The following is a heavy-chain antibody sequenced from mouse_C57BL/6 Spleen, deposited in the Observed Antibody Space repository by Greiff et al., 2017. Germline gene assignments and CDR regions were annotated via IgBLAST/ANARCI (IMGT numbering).Heavy chain of an antibody. J-gene: IGHJ3*01. CDR1: GYAFSSSW. V-gene: IGHV1-82*01. CDR2: IYPGDGDT. D-gene: IGHD3-2*02. CDR3: ARSGWEFAY. Sequence: QVQLQQSGPELVKPGASVKISCKASGYAFSSSWMNWVKQRPGKGLEWIGRIYPGDGDTNYNGKFKGKATLTADKSSSTAYMQLSSLTSEDSAVYFCARSGWEFAYWGQGTLVTVSA.